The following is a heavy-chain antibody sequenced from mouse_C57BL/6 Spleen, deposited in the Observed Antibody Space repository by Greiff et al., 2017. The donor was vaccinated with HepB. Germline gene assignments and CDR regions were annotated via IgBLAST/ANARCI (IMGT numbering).Heavy chain of an antibody. Sequence: EVKLVESGEGLVKPGGSLKLSCAASGFTFSSYAMHWVRQTPEKRLEWVAYISSGGDYIYYADTVKGRFTISRDNARNTLYLQMSSLTSEDTAMDYCVMGFYSYVGAWFAYWGQGTLVTVSA. V-gene: IGHV5S21*01. CDR3: VMGFYSYVGAWFAY. CDR2: ISSGGDYI. CDR1: GFTFSSYA. J-gene: IGHJ3*01. D-gene: IGHD2-12*01.